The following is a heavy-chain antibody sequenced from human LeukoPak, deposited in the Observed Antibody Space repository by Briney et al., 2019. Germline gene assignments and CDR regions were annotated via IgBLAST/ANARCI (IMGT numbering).Heavy chain of an antibody. V-gene: IGHV4-39*07. CDR2: VSHSGAT. CDR3: ARLPIAAAGTSPDY. CDR1: GGSITSSPYH. Sequence: SETLSLTCTVSGGSITSSPYHWAWIRQPPGRGPEWIATVSHSGATQYNPSLTSRVTISVDTSKNQFSLKLSSVTAADTAVYYCARLPIAAAGTSPDYWGQGTLVTVSS. J-gene: IGHJ4*02. D-gene: IGHD6-13*01.